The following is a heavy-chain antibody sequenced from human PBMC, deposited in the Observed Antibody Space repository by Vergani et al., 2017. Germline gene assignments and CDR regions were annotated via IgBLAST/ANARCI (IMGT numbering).Heavy chain of an antibody. V-gene: IGHV3-9*01. D-gene: IGHD6-13*01. J-gene: IGHJ2*01. CDR2: INWNSDSI. CDR3: VKDIAASCNYLYFDL. Sequence: EVQLVESGGGLVQPGRSLRLSCAASGFTFDDYAMHWVRQAPGKGLEWVSGINWNSDSIAYADSVKGRFTISRDNAKNALYLQMNSLRAEDTALYYCVKDIAASCNYLYFDLWGRGTLVTVSS. CDR1: GFTFDDYA.